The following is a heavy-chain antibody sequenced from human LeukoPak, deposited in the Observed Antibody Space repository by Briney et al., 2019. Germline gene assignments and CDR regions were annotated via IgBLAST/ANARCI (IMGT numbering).Heavy chain of an antibody. CDR1: GGSLSSYY. CDR2: ISYSGST. Sequence: SETLSLTCTVSGGSLSSYYWSWIRQPPAKGLEWIGYISYSGSTNYNPSLKSRVTISVDASRNQFSLKLSSVTAADTAVYYCARARVDTATISTDHWFDPWGQGTLVTVSS. V-gene: IGHV4-59*01. D-gene: IGHD5-18*01. J-gene: IGHJ5*02. CDR3: ARARVDTATISTDHWFDP.